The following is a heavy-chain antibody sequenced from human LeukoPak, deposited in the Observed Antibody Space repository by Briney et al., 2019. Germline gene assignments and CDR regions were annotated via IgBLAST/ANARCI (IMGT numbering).Heavy chain of an antibody. V-gene: IGHV4-39*07. CDR2: IYYSGST. CDR3: ARGLNVDTAMPTDY. D-gene: IGHD5-18*01. J-gene: IGHJ4*02. CDR1: GGSISSSSYY. Sequence: PSETLSLTCTVSGGSISSSSYYWGWIRQPPGKGLEWIGSIYYSGSTYYNPSLKSRVTISEDTAKNQFSLKLSSVPAADPAVYYCARGLNVDTAMPTDYWGQGPLVTVSS.